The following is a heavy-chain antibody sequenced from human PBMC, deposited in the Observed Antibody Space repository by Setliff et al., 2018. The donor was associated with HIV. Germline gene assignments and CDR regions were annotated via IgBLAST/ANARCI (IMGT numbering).Heavy chain of an antibody. Sequence: LSLTCSVSGVSVGSGDYYWHWIRQHPEKALEWIGYIFHSGDAYYNPSLRSRISMSVDTSKNQFSLELTSLTAADTAVYYCATRPRIAARPFDYWGQGMLVTVSS. J-gene: IGHJ4*02. D-gene: IGHD6-6*01. V-gene: IGHV4-31*03. CDR3: ATRPRIAARPFDY. CDR1: GVSVGSGDYY. CDR2: IFHSGDA.